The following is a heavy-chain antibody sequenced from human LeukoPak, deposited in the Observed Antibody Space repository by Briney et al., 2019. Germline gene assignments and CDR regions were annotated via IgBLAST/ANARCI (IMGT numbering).Heavy chain of an antibody. D-gene: IGHD3-10*01. CDR3: ARHYFFGSGTYHPFDS. CDR1: GGSISSGGYS. V-gene: IGHV4-30-2*01. CDR2: IYHSGST. Sequence: SETLSLTCAVSGGSISSGGYSWSWIRQPPGKGLEWIGYIYHSGSTYYNPSLKSRVTISVDTSKNQFSLKPSSVTAADTAVYYCARHYFFGSGTYHPFDSWGQGTLVTVSS. J-gene: IGHJ4*02.